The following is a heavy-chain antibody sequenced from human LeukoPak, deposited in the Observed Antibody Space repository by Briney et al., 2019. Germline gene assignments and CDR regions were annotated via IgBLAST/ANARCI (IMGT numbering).Heavy chain of an antibody. D-gene: IGHD1-26*01. CDR3: ARSSVGATTDYYYYGMDV. CDR2: ISAYSGNT. Sequence: GASVKVSCKASGYTFSSYGISWVRQAAGQGLQWRGWISAYSGNTNYAQKLQGRVTMTTDTSTSTAYMELRGLGSDDTAVYYCARSSVGATTDYYYYGMDVWGQGTTVTVSS. CDR1: GYTFSSYG. J-gene: IGHJ6*02. V-gene: IGHV1-18*01.